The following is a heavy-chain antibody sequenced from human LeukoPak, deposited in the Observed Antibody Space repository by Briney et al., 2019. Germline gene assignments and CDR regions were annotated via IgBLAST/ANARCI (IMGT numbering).Heavy chain of an antibody. CDR3: ARVPRRKSGVHFDY. CDR1: GGSISSGDYC. Sequence: PSETLSLTCTVSGGSISSGDYCWSWIRQPPGKGLEWIGYIYYSGSTYYNPSLKSRVTISVDTSKNQFSLKLSSVTAADTAVYYCARVPRRKSGVHFDYWGQGTLVTVSS. J-gene: IGHJ4*02. V-gene: IGHV4-30-4*08. CDR2: IYYSGST. D-gene: IGHD3-10*01.